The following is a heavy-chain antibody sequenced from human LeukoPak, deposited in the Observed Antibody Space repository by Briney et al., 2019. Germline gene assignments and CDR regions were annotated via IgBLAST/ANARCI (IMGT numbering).Heavy chain of an antibody. J-gene: IGHJ4*02. CDR1: GFTFSNYN. Sequence: GGSLRLSCAASGFTFSNYNFYWVRQAPGKGLEWVAVISYDGSNKYYADSVKGRFTISRDNSKNTLYLQMNSLRAEDTAVYYCARDTAMVLDYWGQGTLVTVSS. V-gene: IGHV3-30*03. CDR2: ISYDGSNK. CDR3: ARDTAMVLDY. D-gene: IGHD5-18*01.